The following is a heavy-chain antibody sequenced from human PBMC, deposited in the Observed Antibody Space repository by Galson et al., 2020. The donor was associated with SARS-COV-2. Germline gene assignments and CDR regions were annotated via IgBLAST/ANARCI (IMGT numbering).Heavy chain of an antibody. V-gene: IGHV1-8*01. J-gene: IGHJ5*02. CDR3: ARGVECTDGVCSRNWFDA. CDR1: GYTFTGYN. Sequence: ASVKVSCRASGYTFTGYNTNWVRQATGQGLVWMGWMNPNSGVTDYAQKFQDRVTMTRDTSISTAYMELSSLRSEDTAVYYCARGVECTDGVCSRNWFDAWGQGTLVTVSS. D-gene: IGHD2-8*01. CDR2: MNPNSGVT.